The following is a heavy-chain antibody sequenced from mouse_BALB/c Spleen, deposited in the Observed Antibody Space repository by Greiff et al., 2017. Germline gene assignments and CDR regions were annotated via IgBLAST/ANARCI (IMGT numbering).Heavy chain of an antibody. V-gene: IGHV2-2*02. CDR1: GFSLTSYG. J-gene: IGHJ4*01. CDR2: IWSGGST. CDR3: ARNSGNSYYYAMDY. Sequence: VQLQQSGPGLVQPSQSLSITCTASGFSLTSYGVHWVRQSPGKGLEWLGVIWSGGSTDYNAAFISRLSISKDNSKSQVFFKMNSLQANDTAIYYCARNSGNSYYYAMDYWGQGTSVTVSS. D-gene: IGHD2-1*01.